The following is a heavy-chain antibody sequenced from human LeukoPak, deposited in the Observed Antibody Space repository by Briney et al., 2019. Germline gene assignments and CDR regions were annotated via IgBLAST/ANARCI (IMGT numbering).Heavy chain of an antibody. V-gene: IGHV3-30*02. D-gene: IGHD3-9*01. CDR1: GFTFSSYG. Sequence: GGSLRLSCAASGFTFSSYGMHWVRQAPGKGLEWVAFIRYDGSNKYYADSVKGRFTISRDNSMNTLYLQMNSLRAEDTAVYYCARRGDILSGYAVVDYWGQGTLVTVSS. CDR2: IRYDGSNK. CDR3: ARRGDILSGYAVVDY. J-gene: IGHJ4*02.